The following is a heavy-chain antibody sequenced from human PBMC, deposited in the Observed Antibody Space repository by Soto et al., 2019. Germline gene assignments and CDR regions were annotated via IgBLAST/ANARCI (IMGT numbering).Heavy chain of an antibody. Sequence: SETLSLTCAVYGGSFSGYYWSWIRQPPEKGQEKIGEINHSGSTNYNPSIKSRVTISVDTSKNQFSLKLSSVTAADTAVYYCARGDCSSTSCYWGSLQNNWFDPWGQGTLVTVSS. V-gene: IGHV4-34*01. D-gene: IGHD2-2*01. CDR3: ARGDCSSTSCYWGSLQNNWFDP. CDR2: INHSGST. J-gene: IGHJ5*02. CDR1: GGSFSGYY.